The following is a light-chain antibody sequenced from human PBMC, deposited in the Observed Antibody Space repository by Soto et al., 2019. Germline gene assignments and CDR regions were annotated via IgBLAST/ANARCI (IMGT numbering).Light chain of an antibody. V-gene: IGLV2-14*03. J-gene: IGLJ2*01. Sequence: QSALPQPASVSGSPGQSITISCTGTSSDVGGYNFVSWYQQYPGKAPKLMIYDVTNRPSGVSNRFSGSKSGNTASLTISGLQAEDEADYYCSSYARSNTLLFGGGTKLTVL. CDR2: DVT. CDR3: SSYARSNTLL. CDR1: SSDVGGYNF.